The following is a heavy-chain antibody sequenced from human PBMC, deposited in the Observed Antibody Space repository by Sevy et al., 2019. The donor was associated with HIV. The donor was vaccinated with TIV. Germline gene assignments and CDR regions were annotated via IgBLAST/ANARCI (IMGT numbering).Heavy chain of an antibody. CDR1: GYKFSNYR. Sequence: GESLKISCQASGYKFSNYRIAWVRQMPGKGLEWMGKIDPSDSYTSYSPSFQGHFTISADKSVSTVYLQWSSLKASDTATYYCAKNKDIVTVIAASSYGLDVWGQGTTVTVSS. V-gene: IGHV5-10-1*01. J-gene: IGHJ6*02. D-gene: IGHD2-15*01. CDR3: AKNKDIVTVIAASSYGLDV. CDR2: IDPSDSYT.